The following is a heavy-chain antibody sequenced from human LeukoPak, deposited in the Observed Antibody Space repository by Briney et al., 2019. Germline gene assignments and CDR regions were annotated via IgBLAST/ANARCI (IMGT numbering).Heavy chain of an antibody. J-gene: IGHJ5*02. CDR2: IYHSGST. Sequence: TPSETLPLTCTVSGGSISSSFYYWGWIRQPPGKGLEWIGSIYHSGSTYYNPSPKSRVTISVDTSRNQFSLKLSSVTAADTAVYYCARHLGQWLLFFSDNWFDPWGQGTLVTVSS. D-gene: IGHD3-3*01. CDR1: GGSISSSFYY. V-gene: IGHV4-39*01. CDR3: ARHLGQWLLFFSDNWFDP.